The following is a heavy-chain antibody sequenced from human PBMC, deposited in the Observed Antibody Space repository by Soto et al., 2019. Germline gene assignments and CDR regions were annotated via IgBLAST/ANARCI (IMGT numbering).Heavy chain of an antibody. CDR2: ISVYNGNT. V-gene: IGHV1-18*01. J-gene: IGHJ4*02. CDR1: GYTLASYG. D-gene: IGHD6-19*01. Sequence: ASVKVSCKASGYTLASYGINWVRQAPGQGLEWMGWISVYNGNTNYAQKLQGRVTMTTDTSTSTAYMELRSLRSDDTAVYYCAKNDGYSNGYWVNWGQGTLVTSPQ. CDR3: AKNDGYSNGYWVN.